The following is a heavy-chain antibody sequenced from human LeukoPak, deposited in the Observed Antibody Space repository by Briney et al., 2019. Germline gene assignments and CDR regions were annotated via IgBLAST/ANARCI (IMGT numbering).Heavy chain of an antibody. V-gene: IGHV1-69*05. CDR2: IIPIFGTA. CDR3: ARATVSTMVRGVICYMDV. J-gene: IGHJ6*03. Sequence: SVKVSCKASGGTFSSYAISWVRQAPGQGLEWMGGIIPIFGTANYAQKFQGRVTITTDESTSTAYMELSSLRSEDTAVYYCARATVSTMVRGVICYMDVWGKWTTVTVSS. D-gene: IGHD3-10*01. CDR1: GGTFSSYA.